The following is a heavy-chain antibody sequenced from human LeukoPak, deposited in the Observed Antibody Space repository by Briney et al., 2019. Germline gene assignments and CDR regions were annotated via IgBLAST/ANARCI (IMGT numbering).Heavy chain of an antibody. CDR3: AKSEARQSSSSRPWRN. CDR2: IYTSGST. J-gene: IGHJ1*01. V-gene: IGHV4-4*07. Sequence: SETLSLTCTVSGGSISSYYWSWIRQPAGKGLEWIGRIYTSGSTNYNPSLKSRVTMSVDTSKNQFSLKLSSVTAADTAVYYCAKSEARQSSSSRPWRNWGQGTLVTVSS. D-gene: IGHD6-6*01. CDR1: GGSISSYY.